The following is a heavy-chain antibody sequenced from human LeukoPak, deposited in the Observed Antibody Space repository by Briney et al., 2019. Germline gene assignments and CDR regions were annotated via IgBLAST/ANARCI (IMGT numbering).Heavy chain of an antibody. J-gene: IGHJ6*02. CDR2: ISSSSSYI. Sequence: GGSLRLSCAASGFNFSSYSMNWVRQAPGKGLEWVSSISSSSSYIYYADSVKGRFTISRDNAKNSLYLQMNSLRAEDTAVYYCAREGFGELSVDVWGQGTTVTVSS. CDR3: AREGFGELSVDV. CDR1: GFNFSSYS. V-gene: IGHV3-21*01. D-gene: IGHD3-10*01.